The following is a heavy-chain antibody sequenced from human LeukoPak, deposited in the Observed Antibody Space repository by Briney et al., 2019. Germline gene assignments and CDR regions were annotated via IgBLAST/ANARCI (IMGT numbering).Heavy chain of an antibody. Sequence: ASVKVSCKASGYTFTGYYMHWVRQAPGQGLEWMGWINPNSGGTNYAQKLQGRVTMTTDTSTSTAYMELRSLRSDDTAVYYCARDRGLGYCSGSSCYSLGYWGQGTLVTVSS. D-gene: IGHD2-15*01. CDR2: INPNSGGT. J-gene: IGHJ4*02. CDR1: GYTFTGYY. V-gene: IGHV1-2*02. CDR3: ARDRGLGYCSGSSCYSLGY.